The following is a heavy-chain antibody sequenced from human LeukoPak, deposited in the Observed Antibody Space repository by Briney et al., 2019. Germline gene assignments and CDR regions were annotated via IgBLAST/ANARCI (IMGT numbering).Heavy chain of an antibody. V-gene: IGHV3-21*01. CDR2: ISSSSSYI. Sequence: PGGSLRLSCAASGFTFSSYSMNWVRQAPGKGLEWVSSISSSSSYIYYADSVKGRFTISRDNAKNSLYLQMNSLRAEDTAVYYCARPRGYGEHYYYYYYMDVWGKGTTVTVSS. J-gene: IGHJ6*03. CDR3: ARPRGYGEHYYYYYYMDV. D-gene: IGHD4-17*01. CDR1: GFTFSSYS.